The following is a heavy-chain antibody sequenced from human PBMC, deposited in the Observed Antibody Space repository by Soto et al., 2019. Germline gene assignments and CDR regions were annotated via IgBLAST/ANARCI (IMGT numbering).Heavy chain of an antibody. CDR1: GDSISSSHYY. V-gene: IGHV4-39*01. Sequence: QLQLLESGPGLVKPSETLSLTCTVSGDSISSSHYYWGWIRQPPGKGLEWIGGIYYSGSAYYNPSLKSRVTISVDTSKNQFSLKLTSVTAADTAVYYCGRRDGYWVQGTLVTVSS. CDR3: GRRDGY. CDR2: IYYSGSA. J-gene: IGHJ4*02.